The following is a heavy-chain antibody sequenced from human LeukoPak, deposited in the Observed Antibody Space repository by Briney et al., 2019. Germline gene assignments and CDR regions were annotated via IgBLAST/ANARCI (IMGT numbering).Heavy chain of an antibody. Sequence: GGSLRLSCAASGFTFSSYWMSWVRQAPGKGLEWVSSISSSSSYIYYADSVKGRFTISRDNAKNSLYPQMNSLRAEDTAVYFCAREREQWHAFDIWGQGTMVTVSS. V-gene: IGHV3-21*01. D-gene: IGHD6-19*01. CDR3: AREREQWHAFDI. J-gene: IGHJ3*02. CDR2: ISSSSSYI. CDR1: GFTFSSYW.